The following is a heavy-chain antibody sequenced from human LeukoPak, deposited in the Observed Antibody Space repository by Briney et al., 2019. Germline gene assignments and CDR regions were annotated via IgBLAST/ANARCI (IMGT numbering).Heavy chain of an antibody. J-gene: IGHJ4*02. CDR3: ARSPGIAAAGEDHYFDY. CDR2: TYYRSKWYN. V-gene: IGHV6-1*01. D-gene: IGHD6-13*01. CDR1: GDSVSSNSAA. Sequence: SQTLSLTCAISGDSVSSNSAAWNWIRQSPSRGLEWLGRTYYRSKWYNDYAVSVKSRITINPDTSKNQFSLQLNSVTPEDTAVYYCARSPGIAAAGEDHYFDYWGQGTLVTVSS.